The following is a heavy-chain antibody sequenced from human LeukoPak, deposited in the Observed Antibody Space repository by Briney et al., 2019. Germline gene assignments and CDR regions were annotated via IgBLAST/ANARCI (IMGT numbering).Heavy chain of an antibody. CDR3: ARGTSSGELPMSDY. CDR2: IKQDGSEK. CDR1: GFTFSSYW. V-gene: IGHV3-7*01. J-gene: IGHJ4*02. Sequence: GGSLRLSCAASGFTFSSYWMSWVRQAPGKGLEWVANIKQDGSEKYYVDSVKGRFTISRDNAKNSLYLQMNSLRAEDTAVYYCARGTSSGELPMSDYWGQGTLVTVSS. D-gene: IGHD3-10*01.